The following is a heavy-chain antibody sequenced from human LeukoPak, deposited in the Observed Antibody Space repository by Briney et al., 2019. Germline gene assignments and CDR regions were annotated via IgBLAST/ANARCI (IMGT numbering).Heavy chain of an antibody. CDR2: INPNSGGT. J-gene: IGHJ4*02. V-gene: IGHV1-2*02. CDR1: GYTFTSYY. CDR3: AGQKDPRPIDY. Sequence: ASVKVSCKASGYTFTSYYMHWVRQAPGQGLEWMGWINPNSGGTNYAQKFQGRVTMTRDTSISTAYMELSGLTPDDTAVYYCAGQKDPRPIDYWGQGTLVTVSS.